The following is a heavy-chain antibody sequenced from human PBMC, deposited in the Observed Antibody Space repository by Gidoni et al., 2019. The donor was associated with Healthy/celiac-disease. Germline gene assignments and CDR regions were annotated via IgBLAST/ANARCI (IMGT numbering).Heavy chain of an antibody. Sequence: QLQLQESGPGLVKLSETLSLTCTVSGGSISSSSYYWGWIRQPPGKGLEWIGSIYYSGSTYYNPSLKSRVTISVDTSKNQFSLKLSSVTAADTAVYYCARDPFPAEDIVVVVAATTSYFDYWGQGTLVTVSS. V-gene: IGHV4-39*07. CDR1: GGSISSSSYY. CDR2: IYYSGST. D-gene: IGHD2-15*01. CDR3: ARDPFPAEDIVVVVAATTSYFDY. J-gene: IGHJ4*02.